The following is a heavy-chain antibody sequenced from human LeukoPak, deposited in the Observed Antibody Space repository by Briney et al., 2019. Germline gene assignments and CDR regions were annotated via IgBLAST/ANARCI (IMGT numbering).Heavy chain of an antibody. CDR1: GGSISSSSYY. CDR3: ARDISSGYYPHGVFDY. Sequence: SETLSLTCTVSGGSISSSSYYWGWIRQPPGKGLEWIGSIHYSGSTPYNPSLKSRVTISLDTSTSHFSLKLSSVTAADTAVYYCARDISSGYYPHGVFDYWGQGTLVTVSS. CDR2: IHYSGST. V-gene: IGHV4-39*02. D-gene: IGHD5-12*01. J-gene: IGHJ4*02.